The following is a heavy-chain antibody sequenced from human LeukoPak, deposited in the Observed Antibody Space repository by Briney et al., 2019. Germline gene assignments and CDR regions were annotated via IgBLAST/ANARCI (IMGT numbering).Heavy chain of an antibody. D-gene: IGHD2-15*01. CDR3: ARAESRVVVAATLRAKYNWFDP. CDR2: INPNSGGT. Sequence: GASVKVSCKASGYTFTGYYMHWVRQAPGQGLEWMGWINPNSGGTNYAQKFQGRVTMTRDTSISTAYMELSRLRSDDTAVYYCARAESRVVVAATLRAKYNWFDPWGQGTLVTVSS. CDR1: GYTFTGYY. J-gene: IGHJ5*02. V-gene: IGHV1-2*02.